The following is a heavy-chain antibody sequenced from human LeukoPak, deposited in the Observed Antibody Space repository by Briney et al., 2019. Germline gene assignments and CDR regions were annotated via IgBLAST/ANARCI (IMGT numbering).Heavy chain of an antibody. J-gene: IGHJ4*02. CDR1: GYTFSSYY. CDR3: ARGTYYDSSAYSGVRLFDY. V-gene: IGHV1-46*04. D-gene: IGHD3-22*01. Sequence: ASVKVSCKASGYTFSSYYMHWVRQAPGQGLEWMGIISPSGDYTRYAQKVQGRVSMTLDTSTSTVYMELHSLESEDTAMYYCARGTYYDSSAYSGVRLFDYWGQGALVTVSS. CDR2: ISPSGDYT.